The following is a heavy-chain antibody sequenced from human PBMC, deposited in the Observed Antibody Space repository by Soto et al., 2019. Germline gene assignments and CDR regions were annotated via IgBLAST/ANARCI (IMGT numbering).Heavy chain of an antibody. CDR3: AREVQVHTPAFVY. CDR2: ISPMFGAA. J-gene: IGHJ4*02. V-gene: IGHV1-69*19. Sequence: QVQLVQSGAEMKKPGSSVKVSCQSSGGTFNTYAMNWVRQAPGQGPEWMGDISPMFGAAIYAQKFQGRVTITADESTGTSYMQLSSLTSEDTALYFCAREVQVHTPAFVYWGQGTLVTVSS. CDR1: GGTFNTYA. D-gene: IGHD3-10*01.